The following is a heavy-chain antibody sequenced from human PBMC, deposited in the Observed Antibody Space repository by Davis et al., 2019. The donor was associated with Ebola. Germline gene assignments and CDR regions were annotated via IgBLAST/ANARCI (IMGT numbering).Heavy chain of an antibody. J-gene: IGHJ5*02. Sequence: PGGSLRLSCAASGFTFSSYAMSWVRQAPGKGLEWVSGISGSGGSTYYADSVKGRFTISRDNSKNTLYLQMNSLRAEDTAVYYCARLNYYDSSGVPWGQGTLVTVSS. CDR1: GFTFSSYA. CDR2: ISGSGGST. D-gene: IGHD3-22*01. V-gene: IGHV3-23*01. CDR3: ARLNYYDSSGVP.